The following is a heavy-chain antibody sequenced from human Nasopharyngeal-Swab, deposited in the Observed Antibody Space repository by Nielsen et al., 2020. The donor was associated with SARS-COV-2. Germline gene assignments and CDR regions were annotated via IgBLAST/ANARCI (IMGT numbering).Heavy chain of an antibody. J-gene: IGHJ4*02. CDR2: IYYSGST. CDR3: ARGSGYYDSSGYSDY. CDR1: GGSISSYY. D-gene: IGHD3-22*01. Sequence: GSLRLSCTVSGGSISSYYWSWIRQPPGKGLEWIGYIYYSGSTNYNPSLKSRVTISVDTSKTQFSLKLSSVTAADTAVYYCARGSGYYDSSGYSDYWGQGTLVTVSS. V-gene: IGHV4-59*13.